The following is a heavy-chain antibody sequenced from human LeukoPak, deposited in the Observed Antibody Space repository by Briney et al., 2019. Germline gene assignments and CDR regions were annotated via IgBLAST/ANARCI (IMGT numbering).Heavy chain of an antibody. Sequence: GGSLRLSCAVSGLSFSSYGMHWVRQAPGKGLEWVAVIWYDGSNENYVDSVKGRFTISRDNAKNTLYLQMSSLRAEDTAVYYCAREGAAVTGTPWGQGTLVTVSS. V-gene: IGHV3-33*01. CDR1: GLSFSSYG. D-gene: IGHD4-11*01. J-gene: IGHJ5*02. CDR3: AREGAAVTGTP. CDR2: IWYDGSNE.